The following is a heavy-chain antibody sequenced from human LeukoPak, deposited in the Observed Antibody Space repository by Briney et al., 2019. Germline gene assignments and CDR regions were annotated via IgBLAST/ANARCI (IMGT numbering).Heavy chain of an antibody. CDR2: ISSSSSYI. V-gene: IGHV3-21*01. Sequence: GGSLRLSCAASGFTFSSYSMKWVRQAPGKGLEWVSSISSSSSYIYYADSVKGRFTISRDNAKNSLYLQMNSLRAEDTAVYYCARGLGYGSGAHAGGPLDYWGQGTLVTVSS. J-gene: IGHJ4*02. CDR3: ARGLGYGSGAHAGGPLDY. D-gene: IGHD2-15*01. CDR1: GFTFSSYS.